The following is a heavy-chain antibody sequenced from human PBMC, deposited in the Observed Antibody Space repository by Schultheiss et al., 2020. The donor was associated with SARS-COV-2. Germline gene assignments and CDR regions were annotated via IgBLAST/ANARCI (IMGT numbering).Heavy chain of an antibody. CDR3: ARVSLYSSVAADY. CDR1: GGTFNSYA. V-gene: IGHV1-69*13. J-gene: IGHJ4*02. Sequence: SVKVSCKASGGTFNSYAISWVRQAPGQGLEWMGGIIPIFGTANYAQKFQGRVTITADESTSTAYMELSSLRSEDTAVYYCARVSLYSSVAADYWGQGTLVTVSS. CDR2: IIPIFGTA. D-gene: IGHD6-13*01.